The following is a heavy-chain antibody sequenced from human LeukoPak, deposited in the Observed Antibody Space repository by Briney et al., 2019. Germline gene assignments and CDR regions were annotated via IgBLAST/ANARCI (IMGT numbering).Heavy chain of an antibody. Sequence: WVRQAPGKGLEWVGRIKPKTDGETTEYTAPVKDRFSISRDDSKSMMYLQMNSLKTEDTAVYYCITPLPYSAQGGQGTLVTVSS. CDR3: ITPLPYSAQ. CDR2: IKPKTDGETT. D-gene: IGHD2-21*01. V-gene: IGHV3-15*07. J-gene: IGHJ4*02.